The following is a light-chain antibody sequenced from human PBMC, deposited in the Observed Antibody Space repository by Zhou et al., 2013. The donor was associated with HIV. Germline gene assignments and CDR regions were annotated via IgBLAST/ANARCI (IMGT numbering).Light chain of an antibody. CDR1: QSLKNDY. V-gene: IGKV3-20*01. CDR2: GAD. Sequence: IVMTQSPATLSVSPGQRAALSCRASQSLKNDYLAWHQQKPGQAPRLLIYGADRRASDIPDRFSGSASGTDFNLTITRLEPEDFALYFCQQYASSITFGGGTNVQIK. J-gene: IGKJ4*01. CDR3: QQYASSIT.